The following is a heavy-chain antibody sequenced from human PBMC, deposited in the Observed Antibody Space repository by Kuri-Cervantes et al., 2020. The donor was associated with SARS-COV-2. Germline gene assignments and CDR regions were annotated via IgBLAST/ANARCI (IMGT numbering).Heavy chain of an antibody. V-gene: IGHV3-11*01. CDR1: GFTFSDYY. CDR3: ARGYSSSWYRGQASY. D-gene: IGHD6-13*01. Sequence: GESLKISCAASGFTFSDYYMSWIRQAPGKGLEWVSYISNRGSTIYYADSVKGRFTISRDNAKNSLYLQMNSLRAEDTAVYYCARGYSSSWYRGQASYWGQGTLVTVSS. J-gene: IGHJ4*02. CDR2: ISNRGSTI.